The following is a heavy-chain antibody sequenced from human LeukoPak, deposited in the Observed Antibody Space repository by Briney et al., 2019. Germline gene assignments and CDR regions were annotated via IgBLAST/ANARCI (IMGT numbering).Heavy chain of an antibody. V-gene: IGHV3-23*01. D-gene: IGHD2-15*01. J-gene: IGHJ4*02. CDR3: VKDGGIYPAWYFDC. CDR2: LSDTGSMI. CDR1: GFPFSSYA. Sequence: GGSLRLSCAASGFPFSSYAMTWVRQAPGKGLEWVSTLSDTGSMIYYADSVKGRFTISRDNSKNTVYLQMNSLRADDMAVYYCVKDGGIYPAWYFDCWGQGTLVTVSS.